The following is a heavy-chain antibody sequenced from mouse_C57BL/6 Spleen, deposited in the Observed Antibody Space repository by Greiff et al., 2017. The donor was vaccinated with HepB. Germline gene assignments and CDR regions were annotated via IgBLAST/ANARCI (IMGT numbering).Heavy chain of an antibody. CDR3: SRGTTVVAPYWDFDC. J-gene: IGHJ1*03. V-gene: IGHV1-47*01. CDR1: GYTFTTYP. Sequence: VQLQESGAELVKPGASVKLSCKASGYTFTTYPIEWMKQNHGKSLEWIGNFHPYNDDTKYNEKFKGKATLTVEKSSSTVYLELSRLTSDDSAVYYGSRGTTVVAPYWDFDCWGTGTTVTVSS. CDR2: FHPYNDDT. D-gene: IGHD1-1*01.